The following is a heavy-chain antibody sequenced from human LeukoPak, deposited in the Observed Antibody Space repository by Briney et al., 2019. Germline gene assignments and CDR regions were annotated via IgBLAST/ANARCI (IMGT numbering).Heavy chain of an antibody. CDR1: GFTFNDYG. Sequence: GGSLRLSCAASGFTFNDYGMSWVRQAPGKGLEWVSAINWNGGSTRYVDSVKGRFTISRDNAKNSLYLQMNSLRAEDTAMYYCARDAYYDILTGYYPPTKFDYWGQGTLVTVSS. D-gene: IGHD3-9*01. CDR3: ARDAYYDILTGYYPPTKFDY. J-gene: IGHJ4*02. CDR2: INWNGGST. V-gene: IGHV3-20*04.